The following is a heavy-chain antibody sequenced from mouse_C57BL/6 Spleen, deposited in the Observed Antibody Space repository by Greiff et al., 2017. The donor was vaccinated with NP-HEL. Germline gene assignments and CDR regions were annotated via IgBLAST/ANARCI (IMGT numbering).Heavy chain of an antibody. CDR2: ISYDGSN. Sequence: EVQLQESGPGLVKPSQSLSLTCSVTGYSITSGYYWNWIRQFPGNKLEWMGYISYDGSNNYNPSLKNRISITRDTSKNQFFLKLNSVTTEDTATYYCARDLLLRPYFDYWGQGTTLTVSS. D-gene: IGHD1-1*01. CDR1: GYSITSGYY. CDR3: ARDLLLRPYFDY. V-gene: IGHV3-6*01. J-gene: IGHJ2*01.